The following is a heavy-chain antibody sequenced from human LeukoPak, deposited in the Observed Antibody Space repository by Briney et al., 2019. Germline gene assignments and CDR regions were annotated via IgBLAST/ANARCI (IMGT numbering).Heavy chain of an antibody. D-gene: IGHD6-13*01. CDR3: ARHVGEYSSSPSQFDY. CDR2: ISYTGST. CDR1: GASVSSGSYY. J-gene: IGHJ4*02. Sequence: PSETLSLTCTVSGASVSSGSYYWTWIRQPPGKGLEWIGYISYTGSTNYNPSLKSRVTISVDTSKNQVSLKLSSVTAADTAVYYCARHVGEYSSSPSQFDYWGQGTLVTVSS. V-gene: IGHV4-61*01.